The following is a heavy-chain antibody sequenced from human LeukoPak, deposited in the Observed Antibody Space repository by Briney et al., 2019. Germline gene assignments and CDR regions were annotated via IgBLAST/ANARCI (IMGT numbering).Heavy chain of an antibody. J-gene: IGHJ6*03. CDR3: SRAGPHTSYYYYYMDV. CDR1: GFTFSSYW. CDR2: INSDGSST. D-gene: IGHD2-8*02. Sequence: PGGSLRLSCAASGFTFSSYWMHWVRQAPGKGLVWVSRINSDGSSTSYADSVKGRFAILRDDAKNTLYLHMNSLRAEDSAVYYCSRAGPHTSYYYYYMDVWGKGTTVAVSS. V-gene: IGHV3-74*01.